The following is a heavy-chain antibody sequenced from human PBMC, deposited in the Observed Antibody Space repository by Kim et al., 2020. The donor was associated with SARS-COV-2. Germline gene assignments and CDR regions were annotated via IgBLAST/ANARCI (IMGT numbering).Heavy chain of an antibody. V-gene: IGHV4-39*07. CDR3: ARDGVSYYYGSGSRGLFDY. Sequence: RVTISVDTSKNQFSLKLSSVTAADTAVYYCARDGVSYYYGSGSRGLFDYWGQGTLVTVSS. J-gene: IGHJ4*02. D-gene: IGHD3-10*01.